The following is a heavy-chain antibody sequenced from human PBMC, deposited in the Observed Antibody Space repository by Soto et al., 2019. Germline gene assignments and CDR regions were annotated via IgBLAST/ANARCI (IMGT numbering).Heavy chain of an antibody. J-gene: IGHJ4*02. D-gene: IGHD3-16*01. Sequence: GGSLRLSCAASGFTFSSYSMNWVRQAPGKGLEWVSSISSSSSYIYYADSVKGRFTISRDNAKNSLYLQMNSLRAEDTAVYYCASLIIYDSPNDYWGQGTLVTVSS. V-gene: IGHV3-21*01. CDR2: ISSSSSYI. CDR3: ASLIIYDSPNDY. CDR1: GFTFSSYS.